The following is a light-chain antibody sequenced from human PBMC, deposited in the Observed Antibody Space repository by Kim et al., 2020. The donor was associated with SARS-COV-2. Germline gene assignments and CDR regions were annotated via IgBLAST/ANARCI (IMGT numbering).Light chain of an antibody. CDR1: QRISSW. J-gene: IGKJ2*01. CDR2: AVS. CDR3: QQANSFPYT. Sequence: SASVGERVTITCRASQRISSWLAWYQQKPGKAPNLLIFAVSSLQSGVPSRFSGSGSGTDFSLTISSLQPEDSATYYCQQANSFPYTFGQGTKLEI. V-gene: IGKV1-12*01.